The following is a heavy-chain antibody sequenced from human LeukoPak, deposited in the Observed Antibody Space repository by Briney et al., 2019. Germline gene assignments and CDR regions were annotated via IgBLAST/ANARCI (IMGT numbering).Heavy chain of an antibody. Sequence: ASVKVSCKASGYTFTSYDINWVRQATGQGLEWMGWMNPNSGNTGYAQKFQGRVTITRNTSISTAYMELSSLRSEDTAVYYCAGVEVDNWFDPWGQGTLVTVSS. CDR2: MNPNSGNT. V-gene: IGHV1-8*03. D-gene: IGHD3-3*01. CDR3: AGVEVDNWFDP. CDR1: GYTFTSYD. J-gene: IGHJ5*02.